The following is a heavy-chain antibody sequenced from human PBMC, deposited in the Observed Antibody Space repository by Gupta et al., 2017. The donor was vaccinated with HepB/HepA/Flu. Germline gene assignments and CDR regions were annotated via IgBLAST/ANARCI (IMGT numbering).Heavy chain of an antibody. CDR3: ARDIGGSYFGFDY. CDR1: GFTFSSSE. CDR2: ISSSGSTI. D-gene: IGHD1-26*01. V-gene: IGHV3-48*03. Sequence: EVQLVESGGGLVQPGGSLRLSCAASGFTFSSSELHWVRQAPGKGLGWVSYISSSGSTIYYADAVKGRFTISRDNAKNSLYLQMNSLRAEDTAVYYCARDIGGSYFGFDYWGQGTLVTVSS. J-gene: IGHJ4*02.